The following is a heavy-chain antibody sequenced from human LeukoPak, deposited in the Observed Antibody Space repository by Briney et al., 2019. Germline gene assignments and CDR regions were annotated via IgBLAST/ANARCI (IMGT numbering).Heavy chain of an antibody. Sequence: ETLSLTCTVSGGSISSSSYYWGWIRQPPGKGLEWVSAISGSGGSTYYADSVKGRFTISRDNSKNTLYLQMNSLRAEDTAVYYCARILQLWLRNDNYYFDYWGQGTLVTVSS. J-gene: IGHJ4*02. CDR2: ISGSGGST. CDR1: GGSISSSSYY. D-gene: IGHD5-18*01. CDR3: ARILQLWLRNDNYYFDY. V-gene: IGHV3-23*01.